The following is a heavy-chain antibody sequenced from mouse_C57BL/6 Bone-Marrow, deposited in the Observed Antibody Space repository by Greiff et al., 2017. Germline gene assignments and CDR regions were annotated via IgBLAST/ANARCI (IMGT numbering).Heavy chain of an antibody. CDR2: SRNKANDYTT. D-gene: IGHD1-1*01. CDR1: GFTFSDFY. V-gene: IGHV7-1*01. Sequence: EVKLMESGGGLVQSGRSLRLSCATSGFTFSDFYMEWVRQAPGKGLEWIAASRNKANDYTTEYSASVKGRFIVSRDTSQSILYLQMNALRAEDTAIYYCAGDGTTVVATDWYFDGWGTGTTVTVAS. CDR3: AGDGTTVVATDWYFDG. J-gene: IGHJ1*03.